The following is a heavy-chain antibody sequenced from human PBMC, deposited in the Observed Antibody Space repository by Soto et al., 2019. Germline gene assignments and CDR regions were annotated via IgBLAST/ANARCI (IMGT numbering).Heavy chain of an antibody. CDR2: ISYDGSSQ. CDR3: ARDRGYSYGPLRPYFFDF. J-gene: IGHJ4*02. D-gene: IGHD5-18*01. CDR1: GFTFSSCA. V-gene: IGHV3-30-3*01. Sequence: GGSLRLSCAASGFTFSSCAMHCVRQAPGKGLEWVAVISYDGSSQHYADSVKGRFTISRDNSKNTLYLQMNSLSAEDTAVYYCARDRGYSYGPLRPYFFDFWGQGTLVTVSS.